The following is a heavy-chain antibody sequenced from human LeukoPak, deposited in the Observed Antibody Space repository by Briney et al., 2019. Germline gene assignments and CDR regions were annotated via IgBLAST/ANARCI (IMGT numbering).Heavy chain of an antibody. J-gene: IGHJ4*02. CDR3: ARNGNWNYVDY. D-gene: IGHD1-1*01. CDR2: IYYSGNT. V-gene: IGHV4-59*08. CDR1: GGSSSSYY. Sequence: PSETLSLTCTVSGGSSSSYYWSWIRQPPGKGLEWIGYIYYSGNTNYIPSLKSRVTISVDTSKNQFSLRLSSVTAADTAVYYCARNGNWNYVDYWGQGTLVTVSS.